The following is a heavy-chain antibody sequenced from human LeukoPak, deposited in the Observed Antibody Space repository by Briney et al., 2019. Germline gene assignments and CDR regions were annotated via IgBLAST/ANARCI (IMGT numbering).Heavy chain of an antibody. CDR2: INPNSGGT. D-gene: IGHD3-22*01. J-gene: IGHJ3*02. V-gene: IGHV1-2*02. Sequence: GASVKVSCKASGYTFTAYYLYWVRQAPGQGLEWMGWINPNSGGTNYAQKFQGRVTMTRDTSISTAYMELSRLRSDDTAVYYCARVETYYYDSSGFVRRSPVAFDIWGQGTMVTVSS. CDR3: ARVETYYYDSSGFVRRSPVAFDI. CDR1: GYTFTAYY.